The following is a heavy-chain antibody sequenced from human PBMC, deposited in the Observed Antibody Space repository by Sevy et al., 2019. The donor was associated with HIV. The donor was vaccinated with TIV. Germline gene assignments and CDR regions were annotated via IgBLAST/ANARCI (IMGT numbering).Heavy chain of an antibody. CDR3: ARVLAVDTATTGGYFDY. CDR2: LSSSSSYI. Sequence: GGSLRLPCAASGFTFSSYSMNWVRRAPGKGLEWVSSLSSSSSYIDYADSVKGRFTISRDNAKNSLYLQMNSLRAEDTAVYYCARVLAVDTATTGGYFDYWGQGTLVTVSS. D-gene: IGHD5-18*01. V-gene: IGHV3-21*01. CDR1: GFTFSSYS. J-gene: IGHJ4*02.